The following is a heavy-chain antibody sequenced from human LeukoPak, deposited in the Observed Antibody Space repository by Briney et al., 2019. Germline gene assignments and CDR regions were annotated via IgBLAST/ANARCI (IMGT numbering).Heavy chain of an antibody. CDR1: GYTFTSYG. CDR3: ARLYSSSWPLYYYYYYMGV. Sequence: GASVKVSCKASGYTFTSYGISWVRQAPGQGLEWMGWISAYNGNTNYAQKLQGRVTMTTDTSTSTAYMELRSLRSDDTAVYYCARLYSSSWPLYYYYYYMGVWGKGTTVTVSS. D-gene: IGHD6-13*01. J-gene: IGHJ6*03. V-gene: IGHV1-18*01. CDR2: ISAYNGNT.